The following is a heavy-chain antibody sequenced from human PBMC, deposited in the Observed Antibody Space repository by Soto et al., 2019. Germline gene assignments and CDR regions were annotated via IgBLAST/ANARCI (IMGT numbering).Heavy chain of an antibody. CDR3: IRGSSSGYYFGMDV. CDR2: IRSKAKSYAT. D-gene: IGHD6-6*01. Sequence: PGGSLRLSCAASGVTVSSSTMHSVRQATGKGLEWVGRIRSKAKSYATAFAASVKGRFTISRDDSKNTTYLQMNSLKTEDTAVYYCIRGSSSGYYFGMDVWGQATTVTVSS. CDR1: GVTVSSST. J-gene: IGHJ6*02. V-gene: IGHV3-73*01.